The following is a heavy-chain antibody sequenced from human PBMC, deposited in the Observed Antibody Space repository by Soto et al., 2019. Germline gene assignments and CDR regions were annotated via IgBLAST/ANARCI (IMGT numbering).Heavy chain of an antibody. CDR2: VHYSGTT. D-gene: IGHD3-10*01. CDR3: ARRWSGTDY. V-gene: IGHV4-59*01. Sequence: SETLSLTCTVSGGSMSNYYWNWIRQPPGKGLEWIGYVHYSGTTNYNPSLKSRVTISLDTSNNQFSLRLSSVTAADTAVYYCARRWSGTDYWGQGTLVTVSS. CDR1: GGSMSNYY. J-gene: IGHJ4*02.